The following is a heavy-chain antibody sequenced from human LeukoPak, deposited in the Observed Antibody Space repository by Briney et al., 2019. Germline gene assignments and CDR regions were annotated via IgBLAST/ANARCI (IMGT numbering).Heavy chain of an antibody. Sequence: GGSLRLSCAVSGSSVRGNYMSWVRQAPGKGLQWVSIIYSGESTRYADSVKGRFTISRDHSKNTLYLKMNRLRAEDTAVYYCAREGAYGSGSYDHWGQGTLVTVAS. CDR2: IYSGEST. J-gene: IGHJ4*02. D-gene: IGHD3-10*01. V-gene: IGHV3-53*01. CDR3: AREGAYGSGSYDH. CDR1: GSSVRGNY.